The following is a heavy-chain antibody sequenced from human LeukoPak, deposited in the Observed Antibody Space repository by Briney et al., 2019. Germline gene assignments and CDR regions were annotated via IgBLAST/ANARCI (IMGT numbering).Heavy chain of an antibody. CDR1: GGSISSYY. V-gene: IGHV4-59*01. D-gene: IGHD2-2*01. J-gene: IGHJ5*02. Sequence: PSETLSLTCTVSGGSISSYYWSRIRQPPGKGLEWIGYIYYSGSTNYNPSLKSRVTISVDTSKNQFSLKLSSVTAADTAVYYCARQAVPAAKKNWFDPWGQGTLVTVSS. CDR3: ARQAVPAAKKNWFDP. CDR2: IYYSGST.